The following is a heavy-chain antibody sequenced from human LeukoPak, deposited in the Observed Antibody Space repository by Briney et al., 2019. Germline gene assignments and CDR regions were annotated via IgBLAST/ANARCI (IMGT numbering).Heavy chain of an antibody. J-gene: IGHJ4*02. D-gene: IGHD2-8*01. CDR1: SGSISYFY. V-gene: IGHV4-59*01. Sequence: SETLSLTCTVYSGSISYFYWNWIRQPPGKGLEWIGYIHYTGSTNYNPSLKSRVTISVDTSKSQFSLKLSSVTAADTAVYYCATYTNRLHYWGQGTLVTVSS. CDR2: IHYTGST. CDR3: ATYTNRLHY.